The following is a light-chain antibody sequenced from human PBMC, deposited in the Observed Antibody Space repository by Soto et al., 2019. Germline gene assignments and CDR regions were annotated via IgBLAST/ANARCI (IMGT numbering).Light chain of an antibody. V-gene: IGKV3-11*01. CDR3: QQYGSSPRT. J-gene: IGKJ1*01. CDR2: DAS. Sequence: EIVLTQSPATLSLSPGERATLSCRTSQSVSIYLAWYQQKPGQTPRLLIYDASNRATGIPARFSGSGSGTDFTLTISSLEPEDFAVYYCQQYGSSPRTFGLGTKVDIK. CDR1: QSVSIY.